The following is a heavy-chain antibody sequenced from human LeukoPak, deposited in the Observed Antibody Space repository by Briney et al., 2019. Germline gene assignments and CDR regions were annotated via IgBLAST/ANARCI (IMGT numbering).Heavy chain of an antibody. Sequence: GASVTVSCKASGYTFTGYYMHWVRQAPGQGLEWMGWINPNSGGTNYAQKFQGRVTMTRDTSISTAYMELSRLRSDDTAVYYCARGQKIGNRKRPVDYWGQGTLVTVSS. CDR3: ARGQKIGNRKRPVDY. CDR1: GYTFTGYY. V-gene: IGHV1-2*02. D-gene: IGHD4-23*01. J-gene: IGHJ4*02. CDR2: INPNSGGT.